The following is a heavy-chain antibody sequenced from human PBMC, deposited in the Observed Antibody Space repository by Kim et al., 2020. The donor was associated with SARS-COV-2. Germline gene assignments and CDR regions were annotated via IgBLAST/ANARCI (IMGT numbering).Heavy chain of an antibody. V-gene: IGHV3-21*01. CDR2: ISSSSSYI. Sequence: GGSLRLSCAASGFTFSSYSMNWVRQAPGKGLEWVSSISSSSSYIYYADSVKGRFTISRDNAKNSLYLQMNSLRAEDTAVYYCARTAQQYSSRYGMDVWGQGTTVTVSS. CDR3: ARTAQQYSSRYGMDV. D-gene: IGHD6-13*01. J-gene: IGHJ6*02. CDR1: GFTFSSYS.